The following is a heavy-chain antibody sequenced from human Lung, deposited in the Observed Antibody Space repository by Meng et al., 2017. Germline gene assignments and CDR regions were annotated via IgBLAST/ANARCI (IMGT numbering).Heavy chain of an antibody. V-gene: IGHV1-69*13. J-gene: IGHJ4*02. D-gene: IGHD1-14*01. CDR1: GDSFSTQT. CDR3: ARGRRNEPLFDY. Sequence: QVQLVQSGAEVKKHGSSVKVACKTSGDSFSTQTFSWVRQAPGQGLEWMGGLIAVFDKTKAAPRFQDRVTFTADESTSTAYMELSSLTFDDTAVYFCARGRRNEPLFDYWGQGTLVTVSS. CDR2: LIAVFDKT.